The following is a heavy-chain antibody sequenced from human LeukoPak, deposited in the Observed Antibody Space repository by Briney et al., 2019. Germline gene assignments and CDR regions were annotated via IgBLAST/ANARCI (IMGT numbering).Heavy chain of an antibody. D-gene: IGHD2-2*01. CDR2: INHSGST. CDR3: ASTERCSTTCPLDY. V-gene: IGHV4-34*01. Sequence: SETLSLTCAVYGGSFRGYYWSWIRQPPGKGLEWIGEINHSGSTNYNPSLKSRVTISLDTSMKKCSLKLNSVTAADTAVYYCASTERCSTTCPLDYWGQGTLVTLST. CDR1: GGSFRGYY. J-gene: IGHJ4*02.